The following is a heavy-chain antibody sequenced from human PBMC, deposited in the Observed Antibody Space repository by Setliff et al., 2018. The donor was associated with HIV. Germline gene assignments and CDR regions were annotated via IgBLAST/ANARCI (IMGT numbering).Heavy chain of an antibody. CDR1: GFTFSSHA. J-gene: IGHJ6*03. D-gene: IGHD3-10*01. CDR3: AKAPGDYYYYYMDV. Sequence: GGSLRLSCAASGFTFSSHAMSWVRQAPGKGLEWVSSLVGSGVNTYYADSVKGRFTISRDNSKNTLYLYMNSLRAEDTALYYCAKAPGDYYYYYMDVWGKGTTVTVSS. CDR2: LVGSGVNT. V-gene: IGHV3-23*01.